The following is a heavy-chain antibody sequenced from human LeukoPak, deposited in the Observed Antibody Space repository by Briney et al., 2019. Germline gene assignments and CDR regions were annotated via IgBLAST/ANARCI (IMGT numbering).Heavy chain of an antibody. CDR2: ISATSGNT. CDR3: GKGSTGWSRDP. Sequence: GASVKVSCKASGYTFTKRGISWMRHVPGQGLEWMGWISATSGNTYYAKTFQDRVTMTTDASTSTAYMELRDLTVDDTAVYYCGKGSTGWSRDPWGQGTLVTVSS. V-gene: IGHV1-18*01. CDR1: GYTFTKRG. D-gene: IGHD6-19*01. J-gene: IGHJ5*02.